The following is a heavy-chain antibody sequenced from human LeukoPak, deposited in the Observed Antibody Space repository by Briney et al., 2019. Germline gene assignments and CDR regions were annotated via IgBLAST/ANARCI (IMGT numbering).Heavy chain of an antibody. V-gene: IGHV4-38-2*02. CDR1: GYSISSGYY. Sequence: SETLSLTCTVSGYSISSGYYWGWVRQPPGKGLEWIGSISHAGSTDYSPSLKSRVTISLDTSKNQFSLKLRPVTAADTAVYYCARGIVLKLYAVLDSWGQGTLVTVSS. J-gene: IGHJ4*02. CDR2: ISHAGST. CDR3: ARGIVLKLYAVLDS. D-gene: IGHD2-8*01.